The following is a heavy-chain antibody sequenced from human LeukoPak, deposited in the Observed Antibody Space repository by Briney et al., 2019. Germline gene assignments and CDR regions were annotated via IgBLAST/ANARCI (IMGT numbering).Heavy chain of an antibody. CDR1: GGSFSGYY. D-gene: IGHD6-19*01. V-gene: IGHV4-34*01. CDR2: INHSGST. Sequence: SETLSLTCAVYGGSFSGYYWSWIRQPPGKGLEWIGEINHSGSTYYNPSLKSRVTISVDTSKNQFSLKLSSVTAADTAVYYCARDPWQWLVLGAFDIWGQGTMVTVSS. J-gene: IGHJ3*02. CDR3: ARDPWQWLVLGAFDI.